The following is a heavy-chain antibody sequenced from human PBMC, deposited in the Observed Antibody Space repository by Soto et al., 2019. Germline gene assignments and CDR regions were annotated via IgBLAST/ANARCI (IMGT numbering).Heavy chain of an antibody. CDR3: VFDFWLVPTV. J-gene: IGHJ6*04. CDR1: GFTFSTHS. V-gene: IGHV3-48*01. D-gene: IGHD3-3*01. CDR2: IHSSSSWE. Sequence: EVQLVESGGGLVQPGGSLKLSCAASGFTFSTHSMNWVRQAPGRGLVWVSYIHSSSSWEVYADSVRGRFTVSRDNAKNSLYLQMSSLRAEDTAVYYCVFDFWLVPTVWGKGTTVTVSS.